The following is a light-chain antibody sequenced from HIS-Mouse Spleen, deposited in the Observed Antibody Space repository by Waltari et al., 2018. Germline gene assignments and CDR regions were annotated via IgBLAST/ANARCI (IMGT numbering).Light chain of an antibody. CDR2: DVS. CDR3: SSYTSSSTLV. J-gene: IGLJ1*01. Sequence: QSALTQPASVSGSPGQSITISCTGTSSDVGGFNYVSWTQQHPGKAPKLRIYDVSNRPSGVSNRFSGSKSGNTASLTISGLQAEDEADYYCSSYTSSSTLVFGTGTKVTVL. V-gene: IGLV2-14*03. CDR1: SSDVGGFNY.